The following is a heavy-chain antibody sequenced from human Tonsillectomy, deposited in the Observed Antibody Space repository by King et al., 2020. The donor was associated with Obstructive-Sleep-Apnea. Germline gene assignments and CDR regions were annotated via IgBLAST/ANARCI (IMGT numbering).Heavy chain of an antibody. CDR1: GVSISNYD. V-gene: IGHV4-59*01. CDR3: ARDRTYGNGYYGVDV. Sequence: QLQESGPGLVKPSETLSLTCTVSGVSISNYDWSWIREPPGMGLECIDSLSYSVNTNYNPSLKSRATLSLDTSRNQFSLELSSVTAADTAVYYCARDRTYGNGYYGVDVWGQGTAVTVSS. D-gene: IGHD4-11*01. J-gene: IGHJ6*02. CDR2: LSYSVNT.